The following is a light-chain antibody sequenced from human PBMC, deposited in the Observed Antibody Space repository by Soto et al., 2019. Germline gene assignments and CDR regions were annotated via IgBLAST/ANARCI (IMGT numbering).Light chain of an antibody. J-gene: IGLJ1*01. V-gene: IGLV2-23*01. CDR1: SSDVGSYNL. CDR3: CSYAGSSPRYV. Sequence: QSALTQPASVSGSPGQSITISCTGTSSDVGSYNLVSWYQQHPDKAPKLMIYEGSKRPSGVSNRFSGSKSGNTASLTISGLQAEDEADYYCCSYAGSSPRYVFGTGTQLTVL. CDR2: EGS.